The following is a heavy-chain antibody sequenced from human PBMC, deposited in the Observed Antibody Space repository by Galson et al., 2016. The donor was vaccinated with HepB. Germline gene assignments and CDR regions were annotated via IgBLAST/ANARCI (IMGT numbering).Heavy chain of an antibody. V-gene: IGHV3-53*01. CDR2: IYSGGST. CDR3: VRGAARPGDWYFDL. J-gene: IGHJ2*01. D-gene: IGHD6-6*01. CDR1: GFTVGNNF. Sequence: SLRLSCAVSGFTVGNNFMTWVRQAPGKGLEWVSVIYSGGSTKYADSVKGRFTLSRENAKNSLYLQMNSLRAGDTAVYYCVRGAARPGDWYFDLWGRGTLITVSS.